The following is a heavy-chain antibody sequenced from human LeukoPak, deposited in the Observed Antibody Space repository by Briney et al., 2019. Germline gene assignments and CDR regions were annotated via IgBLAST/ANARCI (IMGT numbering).Heavy chain of an antibody. V-gene: IGHV3-7*01. J-gene: IGHJ4*02. Sequence: GGSLRLSCVASGFTFRNYWMTWVRQAPGKGLEWVGNIRQDGTEKYYVDSVRGRFTISRGNTENSLYLQINSLRAEDTAMYYCARDVFDYWGQGTLVTVSS. CDR2: IRQDGTEK. CDR3: ARDVFDY. CDR1: GFTFRNYW.